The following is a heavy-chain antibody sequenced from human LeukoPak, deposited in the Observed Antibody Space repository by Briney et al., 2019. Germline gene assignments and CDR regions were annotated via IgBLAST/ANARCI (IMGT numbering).Heavy chain of an antibody. CDR1: GGSISSNY. CDR2: FHDSEST. J-gene: IGHJ4*02. CDR3: ARGDASGRPGIAFDY. Sequence: SGTLSLTCNVSGGSISSNYWSWIRQPPGKGLEWIGYFHDSESTNYNPSLKSRVSISVDTSKKQVSLKLSSVTAADTAVYYCARGDASGRPGIAFDYWGQGTLVTVSS. V-gene: IGHV4-59*01. D-gene: IGHD1-26*01.